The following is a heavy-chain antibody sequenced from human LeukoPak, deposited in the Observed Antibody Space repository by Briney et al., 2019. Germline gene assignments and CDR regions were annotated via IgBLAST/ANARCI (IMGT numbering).Heavy chain of an antibody. V-gene: IGHV3-48*01. CDR3: ARDMGTSSWHAFDN. Sequence: PGGSLRLSCAASGFTFRTYYMNWVRQTPGKGLEWVSYISPSSGAIHYADSVKGRFTISRDNAKNSPSLQMNSLRAEDTAVYYCARDMGTSSWHAFDNWGQGTLVTVSS. D-gene: IGHD6-13*01. CDR2: ISPSSGAI. J-gene: IGHJ4*02. CDR1: GFTFRTYY.